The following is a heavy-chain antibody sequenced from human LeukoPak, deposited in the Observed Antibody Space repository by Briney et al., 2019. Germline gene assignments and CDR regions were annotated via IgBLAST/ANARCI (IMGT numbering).Heavy chain of an antibody. CDR2: IFATGTT. CDR3: ARDSGYCDTTSCSDFLDY. D-gene: IGHD2-2*01. CDR1: GGSNSNAY. Sequence: SETLSLTCTVSGGSNSNAYWTWVRQPPGKGLEWIGYIFATGTTEYNPSLKSRVTMSIDPSQSHFSLRLTSATAADTAVYFCARDSGYCDTTSCSDFLDYWGQGTLVTVSS. J-gene: IGHJ4*02. V-gene: IGHV4-59*01.